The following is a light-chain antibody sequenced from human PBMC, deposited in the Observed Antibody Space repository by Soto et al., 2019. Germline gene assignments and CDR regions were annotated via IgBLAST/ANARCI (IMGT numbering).Light chain of an antibody. CDR3: QTWGTGIWV. J-gene: IGLJ3*02. Sequence: QLVLTQSPSASASLGASVKLTCTLSSGHSSNAIAWHQQQPEKGPRFLMKLNSDGSHNKGDGIPDRFSGSSSGADRYLTISSLQSEDEADYYCQTWGTGIWVFGGGTKLTVL. V-gene: IGLV4-69*01. CDR2: LNSDGSH. CDR1: SGHSSNA.